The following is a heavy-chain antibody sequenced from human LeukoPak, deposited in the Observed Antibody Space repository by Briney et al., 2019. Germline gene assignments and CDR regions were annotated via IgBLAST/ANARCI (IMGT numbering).Heavy chain of an antibody. CDR1: GYSISSGYY. CDR3: ARVGMARGHAKHLGY. CDR2: IYHSGNT. V-gene: IGHV4-38-2*02. J-gene: IGHJ4*02. D-gene: IGHD3-10*01. Sequence: SETLSLTCTVSGYSISSGYYWAWIRQPPGKGLEWIGSIYHSGNTYYNPSLKSRVIISVDTSKNQFSLNLSSVTAADTAVYYCARVGMARGHAKHLGYWGQGTLVTVSS.